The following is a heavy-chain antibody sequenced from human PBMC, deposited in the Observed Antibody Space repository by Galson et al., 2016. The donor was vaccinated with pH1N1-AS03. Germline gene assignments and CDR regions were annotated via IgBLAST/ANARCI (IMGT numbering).Heavy chain of an antibody. D-gene: IGHD6-13*01. J-gene: IGHJ4*02. CDR2: ISGNGYST. Sequence: SLRLSCAASGIIFSSYAMHWVRQAPGKGLEYVSAISGNGYSTYYANSVKGRFTISRDNSKSTLFLQMGSLRPEDRAVYYCARGPVSYSNYWFPPPDYWGQGTLVTVSS. CDR1: GIIFSSYA. CDR3: ARGPVSYSNYWFPPPDY. V-gene: IGHV3-64*01.